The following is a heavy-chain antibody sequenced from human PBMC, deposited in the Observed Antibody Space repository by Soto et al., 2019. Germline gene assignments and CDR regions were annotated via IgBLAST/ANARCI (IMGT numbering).Heavy chain of an antibody. V-gene: IGHV4-31*03. CDR1: GGSISSGGYY. CDR3: ARGGVDYYDSSGYYFSPYYFDY. CDR2: IYYSGST. J-gene: IGHJ4*02. D-gene: IGHD3-22*01. Sequence: SETLSLTCTVSGGSISSGGYYWSWIRQHPGKGLEWIGYIYYSGSTYYNPSLKSRVTISVDTSKNQFSLKLSSVTAADTAVYYCARGGVDYYDSSGYYFSPYYFDYWGQGTLVTV.